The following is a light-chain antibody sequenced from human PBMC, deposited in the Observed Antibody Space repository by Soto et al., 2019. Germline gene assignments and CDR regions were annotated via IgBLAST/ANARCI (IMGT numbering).Light chain of an antibody. Sequence: QSALTQPASVSGSPGQSITISCTGSSSDVGDYNYVAWYQQHPDKAPKLMIFEVSSRPSGVSNRFSGSKSGSTASLTISGLQAEDEADYFCSSYSSSGTLYVFGSGTKVTVL. V-gene: IGLV2-14*01. J-gene: IGLJ1*01. CDR3: SSYSSSGTLYV. CDR2: EVS. CDR1: SSDVGDYNY.